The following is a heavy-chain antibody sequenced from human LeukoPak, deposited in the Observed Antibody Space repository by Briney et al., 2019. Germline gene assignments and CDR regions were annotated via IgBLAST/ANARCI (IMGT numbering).Heavy chain of an antibody. CDR3: ARGEGYSAQTQSFDL. V-gene: IGHV3-23*01. CDR1: GFTFSSYA. CDR2: INGGGGGT. Sequence: PGGSLRLSCAASGFTFSSYAMSWVRQAPGKGLEWVSGINGGGGGTYYTDSVKGRFTISRDNSKTTLYLLMISLRAEDTAVYYCARGEGYSAQTQSFDLWGRGTLVTVSS. D-gene: IGHD5-24*01. J-gene: IGHJ2*01.